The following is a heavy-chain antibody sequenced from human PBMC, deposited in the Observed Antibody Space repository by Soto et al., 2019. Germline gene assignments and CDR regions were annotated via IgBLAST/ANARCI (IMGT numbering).Heavy chain of an antibody. CDR2: IYYSGST. J-gene: IGHJ5*02. CDR3: ARQELSYCSGGSCYLRVWWFDP. Sequence: SETQCVTWPVSCGSISSSRYYWGWLRQTPGKGLEWIGSIYYSGSTYYNPSLKSRVTISVDTSKNQFSLKLSSVTAADTAVYYCARQELSYCSGGSCYLRVWWFDPWGQGTLVTVFS. V-gene: IGHV4-39*01. CDR1: CGSISSSRYY. D-gene: IGHD2-15*01.